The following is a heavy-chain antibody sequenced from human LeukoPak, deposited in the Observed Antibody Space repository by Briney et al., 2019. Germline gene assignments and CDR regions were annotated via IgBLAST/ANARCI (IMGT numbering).Heavy chain of an antibody. Sequence: GGSLRLSCAASGFSFRSYWMSWVRQAPGKGLEWVALISYDGSNKYYADSVKGRFTISRDNSMNTLYLQMNSLRAEDTAIYYCTKVGDNWDFEYWGQGTLVTVSS. CDR3: TKVGDNWDFEY. D-gene: IGHD1-1*01. J-gene: IGHJ4*02. CDR1: GFSFRSYW. CDR2: ISYDGSNK. V-gene: IGHV3-30*18.